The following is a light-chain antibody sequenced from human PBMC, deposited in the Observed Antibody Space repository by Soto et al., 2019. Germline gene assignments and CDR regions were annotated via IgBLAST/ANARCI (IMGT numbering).Light chain of an antibody. Sequence: QSVVTQPPSASGTPGQRVTISCSGRSSSIGNNYVYWYQQVPGTAPKLLVYRNNQRPSGVPDRFSGSKSGTSASLAISGLRSEDEADYYCVVWDDSLSGWMFGGGTKLTFL. CDR2: RNN. J-gene: IGLJ3*02. CDR1: SSSIGNNY. V-gene: IGLV1-47*01. CDR3: VVWDDSLSGWM.